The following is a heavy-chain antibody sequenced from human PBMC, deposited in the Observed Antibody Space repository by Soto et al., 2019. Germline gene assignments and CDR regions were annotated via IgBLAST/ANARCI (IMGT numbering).Heavy chain of an antibody. D-gene: IGHD3-3*01. Sequence: GGSLRLSCAASGFTFSNYAMSWVRQAPGKGLEWVSTVGDSGGSTYYADSVKGRLTISRDNSKNTLYLQMNSLRAEDTAVYYCAKDIGGSGYYSYYMDVWGKGTTVTVSS. V-gene: IGHV3-23*01. CDR2: VGDSGGST. CDR3: AKDIGGSGYYSYYMDV. CDR1: GFTFSNYA. J-gene: IGHJ6*03.